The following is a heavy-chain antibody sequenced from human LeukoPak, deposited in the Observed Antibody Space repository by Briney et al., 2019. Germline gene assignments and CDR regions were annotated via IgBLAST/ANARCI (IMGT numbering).Heavy chain of an antibody. CDR2: INPNSGGT. D-gene: IGHD3-16*02. CDR1: GYTFTGYY. Sequence: ASVKVSCKASGYTFTGYYMHWVRQAPGQGLEWMGWINPNSGGTNYAQKFQGRVTMTRDTSISTAYMELSRLRSDDTAVYYCARVEVGDYVWGSYRLRGQGTLVTVSS. CDR3: ARVEVGDYVWGSYRL. J-gene: IGHJ4*02. V-gene: IGHV1-2*02.